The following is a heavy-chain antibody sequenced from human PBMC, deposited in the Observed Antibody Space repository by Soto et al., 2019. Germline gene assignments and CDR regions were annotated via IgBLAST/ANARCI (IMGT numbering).Heavy chain of an antibody. CDR3: AREGWKGYSYEGGMDV. D-gene: IGHD5-18*01. J-gene: IGHJ6*02. Sequence: GASVKVSCKASGYTFTGYYMHWVRQAPGQGLEWMGWINPNSGGTNYAQKFQGRVTMTRDTSISTAYMELSRLRSDDTAVYYCAREGWKGYSYEGGMDVWGQGTTVTVSS. V-gene: IGHV1-2*02. CDR1: GYTFTGYY. CDR2: INPNSGGT.